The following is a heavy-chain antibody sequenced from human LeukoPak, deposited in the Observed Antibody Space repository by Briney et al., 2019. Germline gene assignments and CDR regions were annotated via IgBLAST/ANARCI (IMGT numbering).Heavy chain of an antibody. D-gene: IGHD3-3*01. CDR3: ASTFGVVTPFDY. V-gene: IGHV4-39*01. CDR1: GSSISSSNYY. J-gene: IGHJ4*02. Sequence: SETLSLTCTVSGSSISSSNYYWGWIRQPPGKGLEWIGSIYYSGSTYYDPSLKSRVTISVDTSKNQFSLKLSSVTAADTAVYYCASTFGVVTPFDYWGQGTLVTVSS. CDR2: IYYSGST.